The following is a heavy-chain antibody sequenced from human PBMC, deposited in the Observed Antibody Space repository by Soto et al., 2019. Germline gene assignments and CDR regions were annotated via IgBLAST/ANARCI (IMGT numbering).Heavy chain of an antibody. CDR1: GGTFSSYA. V-gene: IGHV1-69*13. J-gene: IGHJ6*02. Sequence: ASVKVSCKASGGTFSSYAISWVRQAPGQGLEWMGGIIPIFGTANYAQKFQGRVTITADESTSTAYMELSSLRSEDTAAYYCARWPFEYSSSWPDYYYYYGMDVWGQGTTVTVSS. D-gene: IGHD6-6*01. CDR3: ARWPFEYSSSWPDYYYYYGMDV. CDR2: IIPIFGTA.